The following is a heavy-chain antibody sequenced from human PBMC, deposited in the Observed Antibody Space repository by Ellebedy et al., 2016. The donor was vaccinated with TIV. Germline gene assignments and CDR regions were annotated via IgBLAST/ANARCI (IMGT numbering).Heavy chain of an antibody. Sequence: PGGSLRLSCAASGFSFSNYGMHWVRQAPGKGLEWLAVVSSDGYTKYYLDSVKGRFTISRDNSKNTLSLEMNSLRADDTATYYCTKELMNAKHGFDVWGQGTMVTVSS. D-gene: IGHD1-1*01. J-gene: IGHJ3*01. CDR1: GFSFSNYG. CDR3: TKELMNAKHGFDV. CDR2: VSSDGYTK. V-gene: IGHV3-30*18.